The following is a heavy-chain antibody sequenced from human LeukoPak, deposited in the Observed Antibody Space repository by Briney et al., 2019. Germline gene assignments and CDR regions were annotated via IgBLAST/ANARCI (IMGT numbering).Heavy chain of an antibody. CDR2: IYYSGST. CDR1: GGSISSGGYY. Sequence: SQTLSLTCTVSGGSISSGGYYWSWIRQHPGKGLEWIGYIYYSGSTYYNSSLKSRVTISVDMSKNQFSLKLSSVTAADTAVYYCARDSGYSYGPLDYWGQGILVTVSS. V-gene: IGHV4-31*03. CDR3: ARDSGYSYGPLDY. D-gene: IGHD5-18*01. J-gene: IGHJ4*02.